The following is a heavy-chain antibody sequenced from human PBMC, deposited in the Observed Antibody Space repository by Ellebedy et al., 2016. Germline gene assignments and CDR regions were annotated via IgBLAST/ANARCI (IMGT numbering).Heavy chain of an antibody. CDR3: ARRRSPRNYYPFDF. J-gene: IGHJ4*02. Sequence: SGPTLVKPTETLTLTCTVSGVSFNSTIMGVGWIRQPPGKALEWLADIFSNDAESYSASLRSRLTISKDTSKSQVVLTMTNMDPEDTATYFCARRRSPRNYYPFDFWGQGILVTVSS. V-gene: IGHV2-26*01. D-gene: IGHD1-7*01. CDR1: GVSFNSTIMG. CDR2: IFSNDAE.